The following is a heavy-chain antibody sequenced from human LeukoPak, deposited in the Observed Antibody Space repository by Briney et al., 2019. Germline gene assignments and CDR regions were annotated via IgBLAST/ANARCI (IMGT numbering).Heavy chain of an antibody. D-gene: IGHD3-10*01. CDR3: ARDYGSGSYYTDY. V-gene: IGHV3-53*01. CDR1: GFTVSRNY. Sequence: GGSLRLSCAASGFTVSRNYMSWVRQAPGKGLEWVALIHSGGSTYYADSVKGRFTISRDNSKNTMYLQMNSLRAEDTAVYYCARDYGSGSYYTDYWGQGTLVTVSS. CDR2: IHSGGST. J-gene: IGHJ4*02.